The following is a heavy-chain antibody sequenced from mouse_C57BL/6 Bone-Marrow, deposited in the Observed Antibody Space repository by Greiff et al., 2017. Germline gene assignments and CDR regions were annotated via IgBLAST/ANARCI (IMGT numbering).Heavy chain of an antibody. Sequence: SGAELARPGASVKLSCKASGYTFTSYGISWVKQRTGQGLEWIGEIYPRSGNTYYNEKFKGKATLNADKSSSTAYMELRSLTSEDSAVYFCDYYGSSYFDYWGQGTTLTVSS. D-gene: IGHD1-1*01. CDR1: GYTFTSYG. J-gene: IGHJ2*01. CDR2: IYPRSGNT. CDR3: DYYGSSYFDY. V-gene: IGHV1-81*01.